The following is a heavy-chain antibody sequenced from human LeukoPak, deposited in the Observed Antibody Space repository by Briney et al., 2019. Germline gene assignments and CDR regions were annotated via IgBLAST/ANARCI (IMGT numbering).Heavy chain of an antibody. Sequence: GESLKISCKGSGYGFSSYWIGWVRQMPGKGLEWMGIIYPGDSDTRYSPSFQGQVTISADKSISTAYLQWSSLKASDTAIYYCAGHYYASGSYYNDYWGQGTLVTVSS. CDR3: AGHYYASGSYYNDY. CDR1: GYGFSSYW. J-gene: IGHJ4*02. CDR2: IYPGDSDT. D-gene: IGHD3-10*01. V-gene: IGHV5-51*01.